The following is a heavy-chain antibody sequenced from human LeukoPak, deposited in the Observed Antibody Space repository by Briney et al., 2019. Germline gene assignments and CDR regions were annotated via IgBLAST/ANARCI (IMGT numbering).Heavy chain of an antibody. CDR2: IKYDGNEE. CDR3: KSGGAAPGSFDY. J-gene: IGHJ4*02. V-gene: IGHV3-7*01. D-gene: IGHD1-1*01. Sequence: GGSLRLSCAASGFTFSSYWMSWMRQAPGKGLEWVANIKYDGNEEYYVDSVRGRFTISRDNAKNSLYLQLNSLRVEDTAVYYCKSGGAAPGSFDYWGQGTLVTVPP. CDR1: GFTFSSYW.